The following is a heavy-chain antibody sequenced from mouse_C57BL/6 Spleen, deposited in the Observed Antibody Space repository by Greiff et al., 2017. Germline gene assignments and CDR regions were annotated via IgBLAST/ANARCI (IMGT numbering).Heavy chain of an antibody. CDR3: ATDGYYGHYAMDY. Sequence: LQESGAELVRPGASVKMSCKASGYTFTSYNMHWVKQTPRQGLEWIGAIYPGNGDTSYNQKFKGKDTLTVDKSSSTAYMQLSSLTSEDSAVYFCATDGYYGHYAMDYWGQGTSVTVSS. CDR2: IYPGNGDT. J-gene: IGHJ4*01. D-gene: IGHD2-3*01. CDR1: GYTFTSYN. V-gene: IGHV1-12*01.